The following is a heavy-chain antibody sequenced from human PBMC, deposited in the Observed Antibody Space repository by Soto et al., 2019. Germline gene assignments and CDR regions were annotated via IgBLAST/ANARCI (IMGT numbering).Heavy chain of an antibody. D-gene: IGHD3-22*01. CDR1: GLSFSNYA. Sequence: GGALRRSCAVPGLSFSNYAMSWVRQAPGKGLDWVSAISGSGASTYNADSVKGRFTISRDSSKNTLYLQMNSLRAEETALYYCAKKDGTDGYYDAFDIWGQGTMVTGSS. V-gene: IGHV3-23*01. J-gene: IGHJ3*02. CDR3: AKKDGTDGYYDAFDI. CDR2: ISGSGAST.